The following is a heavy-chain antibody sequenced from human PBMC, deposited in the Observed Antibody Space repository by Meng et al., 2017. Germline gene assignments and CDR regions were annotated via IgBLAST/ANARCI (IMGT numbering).Heavy chain of an antibody. CDR1: GGSISSYY. CDR3: AKDYLSFTAAYGMDV. V-gene: IGHV4-59*12. D-gene: IGHD3-16*02. Sequence: SETLSLTCTVSGGSISSYYWSWIRQPPGKGLEWIGYIYYSGSTYYADSVKGRFTISRDNSKNTLYLQMNSLRAEDTAVYYCAKDYLSFTAAYGMDVWGQGTTVTVSS. CDR2: IYYSGST. J-gene: IGHJ6*02.